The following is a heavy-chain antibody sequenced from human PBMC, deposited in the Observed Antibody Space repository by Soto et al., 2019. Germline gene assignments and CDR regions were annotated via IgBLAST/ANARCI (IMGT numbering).Heavy chain of an antibody. CDR1: GGTFSSYT. V-gene: IGHV1-69*02. J-gene: IGHJ4*02. D-gene: IGHD3-10*01. Sequence: QVQLVQSGAEVKKPGSSVKVSCKASGGTFSSYTISWVRQAPGQGLEWMGRIIPILGIANYAQKCQGRVTITADKSTSTAYMELSSLRSEDTAVYYCAVTMVRGDTDYWGQGTLVTVSS. CDR3: AVTMVRGDTDY. CDR2: IIPILGIA.